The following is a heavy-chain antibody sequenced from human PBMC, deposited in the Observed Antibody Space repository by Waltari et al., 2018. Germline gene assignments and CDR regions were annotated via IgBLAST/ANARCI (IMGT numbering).Heavy chain of an antibody. CDR3: GRVGVQSGADY. V-gene: IGHV1-18*01. Sequence: QVHLVQSGAEMKKPGASVSVSCKASGYTFTTYTITWVRQAPGQGLEWMGWLNTLTGNTDYAKNLQGRVTMTADTSTNTAYMELSNLRSDDSAVYYCGRVGVQSGADYWGQGTLVTVSS. CDR2: LNTLTGNT. CDR1: GYTFTTYT. D-gene: IGHD3-10*01. J-gene: IGHJ4*02.